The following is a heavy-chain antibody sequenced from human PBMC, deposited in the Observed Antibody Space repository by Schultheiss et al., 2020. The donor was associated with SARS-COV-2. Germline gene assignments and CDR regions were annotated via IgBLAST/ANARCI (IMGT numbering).Heavy chain of an antibody. D-gene: IGHD6-13*01. CDR1: GFTFSSYA. V-gene: IGHV3-30*03. CDR3: AREYGSSWFYFDY. CDR2: ISYDGSNK. J-gene: IGHJ4*02. Sequence: GGSLRLSCAASGFTFSSYAMSWVRQAPGKGLEWVAVISYDGSNKYYADSVKGRFTISRDNSKNTLYLQMNSLRAEDTAVYYCAREYGSSWFYFDYWGQGTLVTVSS.